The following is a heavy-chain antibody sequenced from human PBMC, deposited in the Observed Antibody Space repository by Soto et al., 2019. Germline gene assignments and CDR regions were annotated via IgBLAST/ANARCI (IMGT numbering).Heavy chain of an antibody. D-gene: IGHD3-22*01. V-gene: IGHV4-31*03. J-gene: IGHJ4*02. CDR2: VYYSGST. Sequence: PSETLSLTCSVSGGSISSSGYYCTWIRQHPGKGLEWIGYVYYSGSTYYNPSLKSRVTISVDTSRNQFSLNLRSVTDADTAVYYGALDRYGYYHFDHWGQGTLVTVSS. CDR3: ALDRYGYYHFDH. CDR1: GGSISSSGYY.